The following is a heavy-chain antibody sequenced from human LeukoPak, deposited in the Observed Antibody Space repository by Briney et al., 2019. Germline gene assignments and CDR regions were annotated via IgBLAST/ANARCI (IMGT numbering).Heavy chain of an antibody. Sequence: ASVKVSCKASGYTFTSYGIAWVRQAPGQGLQWMGWISANNGDTSYSQKLQGRVTMTTDTSTNTAYMELRSLTSDDTAVYYCARDPPGLALGSPGDYWGQGTLVIVSS. J-gene: IGHJ4*02. CDR1: GYTFTSYG. CDR3: ARDPPGLALGSPGDY. V-gene: IGHV1-18*01. CDR2: ISANNGDT. D-gene: IGHD3-16*02.